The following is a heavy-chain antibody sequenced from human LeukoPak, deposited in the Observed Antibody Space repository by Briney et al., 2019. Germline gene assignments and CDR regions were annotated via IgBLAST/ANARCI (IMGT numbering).Heavy chain of an antibody. Sequence: GGSLRLSCAASGFTVSSKYMSWVRQAPGKGLEWVSVIYSGGSTYYADSVKGRFTISRDNSKNTLYLQMNSLRAEDTAVYYCARVGSSWQVSEYYFDYWGQGTLVTVSS. CDR1: GFTVSSKY. J-gene: IGHJ4*02. CDR2: IYSGGST. D-gene: IGHD6-13*01. CDR3: ARVGSSWQVSEYYFDY. V-gene: IGHV3-66*01.